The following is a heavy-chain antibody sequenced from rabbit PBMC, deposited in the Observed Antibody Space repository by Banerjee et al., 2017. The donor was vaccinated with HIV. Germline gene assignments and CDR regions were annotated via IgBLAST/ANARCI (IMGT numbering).Heavy chain of an antibody. Sequence: QEQLVESGGGLVQAEGFLTLPCTASGFSFSSSHYMSWVRQAPGKGLEWIGIIYAGKGSTDYASWVNGRFTISGDNAQNTVDLQMNSLSAADTATYFCARGPSYDDYGDRFNLWGQGTLVTVS. J-gene: IGHJ4*01. D-gene: IGHD2-1*01. CDR2: IYAGKGST. CDR3: ARGPSYDDYGDRFNL. V-gene: IGHV1S47*01. CDR1: GFSFSSSHY.